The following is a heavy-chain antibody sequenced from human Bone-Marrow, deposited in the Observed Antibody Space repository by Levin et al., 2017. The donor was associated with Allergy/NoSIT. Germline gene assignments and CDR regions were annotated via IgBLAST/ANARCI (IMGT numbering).Heavy chain of an antibody. D-gene: IGHD3-22*01. V-gene: IGHV1-69*13. CDR3: ARGNYYDSLSYFDY. Sequence: SVKVSCKASGGSFTSYSISWVRQAPGQGLEWLGRIIPIFDTTTYAQKFQGRLTITADESTSTAYMELSSLISEDTAIYYCARGNYYDSLSYFDYWGQGTLVTVSS. CDR1: GGSFTSYS. J-gene: IGHJ4*02. CDR2: IIPIFDTT.